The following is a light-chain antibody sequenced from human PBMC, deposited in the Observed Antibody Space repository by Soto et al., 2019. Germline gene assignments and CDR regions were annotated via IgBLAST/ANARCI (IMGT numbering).Light chain of an antibody. CDR1: QSVSTW. V-gene: IGKV3-11*01. J-gene: IGKJ5*01. CDR3: QQRSNGIT. CDR2: DAS. Sequence: EIVLTQSPATLSLSPGDTATLSCRASQSVSTWLSWYQKKPGQAPRLLIYDASNRATGIPARFSGSGSGTDFTLTISSLEPDDFAVYYCQQRSNGITFGQGTRLEIE.